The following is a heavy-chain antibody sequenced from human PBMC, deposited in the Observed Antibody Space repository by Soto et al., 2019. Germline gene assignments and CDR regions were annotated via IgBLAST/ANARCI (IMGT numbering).Heavy chain of an antibody. CDR3: AKDGLHPYYDSSGYYPMDY. CDR1: GFTFSSYA. J-gene: IGHJ4*02. Sequence: EVQLLESGGGLVQPGGSLRLSCAASGFTFSSYAMSWVRQAPGKGLEWVSAISGSGGSTYYADSVKGRFTISRDNSKNKLYLQMNSLRAEDTAVYYCAKDGLHPYYDSSGYYPMDYWGQGTLVTVSS. V-gene: IGHV3-23*01. CDR2: ISGSGGST. D-gene: IGHD3-22*01.